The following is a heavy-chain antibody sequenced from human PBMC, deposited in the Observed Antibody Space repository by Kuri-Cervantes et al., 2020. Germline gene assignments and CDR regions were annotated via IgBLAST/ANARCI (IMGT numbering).Heavy chain of an antibody. D-gene: IGHD2-8*01. CDR3: ARDQDCTNGICIPDF. J-gene: IGHJ4*02. Sequence: ASVKVSCKASGGTFRNYAISWVRQAPGQGLEWMGWISAYNGNTNYAQKLQGRVTMTTDTSTSTAYMELRSLRSDDTAVYYCARDQDCTNGICIPDFWGQGTLVTVSS. CDR2: ISAYNGNT. CDR1: GGTFRNYA. V-gene: IGHV1-18*01.